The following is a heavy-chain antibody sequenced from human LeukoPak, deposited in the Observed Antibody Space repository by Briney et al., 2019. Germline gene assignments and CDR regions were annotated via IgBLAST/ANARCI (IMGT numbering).Heavy chain of an antibody. CDR2: INPNSGNT. Sequence: GASVKVSCKASGYTFTGYYMHWVRQAPGQGLEWMGWINPNSGNTGYAQKFQGRVTMTRNTSISTAYMELSSLRSEDTAVYYCARGDGSGSYVLDGYWGQGTLVTVSS. V-gene: IGHV1-8*02. J-gene: IGHJ4*02. D-gene: IGHD3-10*01. CDR3: ARGDGSGSYVLDGY. CDR1: GYTFTGYY.